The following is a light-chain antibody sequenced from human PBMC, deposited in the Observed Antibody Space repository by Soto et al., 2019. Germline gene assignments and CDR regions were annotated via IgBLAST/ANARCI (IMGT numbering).Light chain of an antibody. CDR2: TAS. CDR3: QQYNSYPPYT. Sequence: DFQMTQSPSTLSASVGDRVTITCRASQAISTWLAWYQQQPGKAPKLLIYTASTLESGVPSRFSASGSGTVFTLTISSLQPDDFATYYCQQYNSYPPYTFGQGTKQEMK. CDR1: QAISTW. J-gene: IGKJ2*01. V-gene: IGKV1-5*03.